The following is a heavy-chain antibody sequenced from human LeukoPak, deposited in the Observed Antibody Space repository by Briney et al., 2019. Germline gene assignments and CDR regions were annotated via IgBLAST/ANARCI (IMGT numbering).Heavy chain of an antibody. CDR2: ICPESGGT. D-gene: IGHD6-13*01. J-gene: IGHJ4*02. V-gene: IGHV1-2*02. Sequence: ASVKVSCKASGYSFTGYCMHWVRQAPGQGLEWMGRICPESGGTNYAQKFQGRVTMTTDTTVSTAYMELSGLKSDDTAVYYCASGLNSRSSSCWGQGTRVPVSS. CDR3: ASGLNSRSSSC. CDR1: GYSFTGYC.